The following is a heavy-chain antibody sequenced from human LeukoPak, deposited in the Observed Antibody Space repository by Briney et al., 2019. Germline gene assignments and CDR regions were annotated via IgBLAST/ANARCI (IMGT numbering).Heavy chain of an antibody. CDR3: AKGSGSGWYGWFDP. V-gene: IGHV3-23*01. CDR2: IDASGVNT. Sequence: GGSLRLSCAASRFTFSGYAMYWVRQAPGKGLEWVSCIDASGVNTYYADSAKGRFTISRDNSRNTLYLQMNSLRAEDTAVYYCAKGSGSGWYGWFDPWGQGTLVTVSS. D-gene: IGHD6-19*01. CDR1: RFTFSGYA. J-gene: IGHJ5*02.